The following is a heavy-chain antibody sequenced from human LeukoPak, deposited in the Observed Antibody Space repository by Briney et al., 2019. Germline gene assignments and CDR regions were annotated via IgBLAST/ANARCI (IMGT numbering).Heavy chain of an antibody. CDR3: ARSKAYYDSSGYANDC. Sequence: PSETLSLTCTVSGGSISSYYWSWIRQPAGKGLEWIGRIYSSGSTNYDPSLKSRGTISVDTSKTQFSLKLSSVTAADTAVYYCARSKAYYDSSGYANDCWGQGTLVTVSS. CDR2: IYSSGST. V-gene: IGHV4-4*07. D-gene: IGHD3-22*01. CDR1: GGSISSYY. J-gene: IGHJ4*02.